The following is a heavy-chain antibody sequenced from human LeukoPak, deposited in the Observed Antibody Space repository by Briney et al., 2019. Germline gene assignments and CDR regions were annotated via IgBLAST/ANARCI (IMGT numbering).Heavy chain of an antibody. J-gene: IGHJ4*02. D-gene: IGHD6-6*01. CDR3: AKDLEYSSSSGFDY. Sequence: PGRSLRLPCAASGFTFDDYAMHWVRQAPGKGLEWVSGISWNSGSIGYADSVKGRFTISRDNAKNSLYLQMNSLRAEDMALYYCAKDLEYSSSSGFDYWGQGTLVTVSS. V-gene: IGHV3-9*03. CDR2: ISWNSGSI. CDR1: GFTFDDYA.